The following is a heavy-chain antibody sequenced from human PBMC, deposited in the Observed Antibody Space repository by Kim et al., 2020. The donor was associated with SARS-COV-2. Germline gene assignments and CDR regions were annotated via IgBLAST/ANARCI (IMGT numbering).Heavy chain of an antibody. Sequence: GGSLRLSCAASGFTFSSYAMSWVRQAPGKGLEWVSTISGSGGSTYYADSVKGRFTISRDNSKNTLYLQMNSLRVEDTAVYYCAKSSGYSSGWQLDYWGQGTLVTVSS. CDR2: ISGSGGST. D-gene: IGHD6-19*01. J-gene: IGHJ4*02. CDR3: AKSSGYSSGWQLDY. CDR1: GFTFSSYA. V-gene: IGHV3-23*01.